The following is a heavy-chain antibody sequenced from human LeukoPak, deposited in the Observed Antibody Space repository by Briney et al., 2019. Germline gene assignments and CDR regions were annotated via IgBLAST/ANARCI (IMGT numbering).Heavy chain of an antibody. CDR2: INPDSGGT. CDR1: GYTFTGYY. Sequence: GASVKVSCKASGYTFTGYYMHWVRQAPGQGLEWMGWINPDSGGTNYAQKFQGRVTMTRDTAISTAYMELSRLRSDDTAVYYCARGRGYTYGYSFHLWGQGTLVTVSS. CDR3: ARGRGYTYGYSFHL. D-gene: IGHD5-18*01. V-gene: IGHV1-2*02. J-gene: IGHJ5*02.